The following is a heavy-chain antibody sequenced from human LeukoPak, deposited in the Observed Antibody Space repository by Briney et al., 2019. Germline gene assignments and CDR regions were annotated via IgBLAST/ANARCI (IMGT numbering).Heavy chain of an antibody. J-gene: IGHJ4*02. V-gene: IGHV3-20*04. Sequence: RPGGSLRLSCAASGFTFSSYGMSWVRQAPGKGLEWVSGINWNGGSTTYVDSVKGRFTISRDNVKNSLYLQMNSLRAEDTALYYCARAYGDYFAFDYWGQGTLVTVSS. CDR1: GFTFSSYG. CDR3: ARAYGDYFAFDY. D-gene: IGHD4-17*01. CDR2: INWNGGST.